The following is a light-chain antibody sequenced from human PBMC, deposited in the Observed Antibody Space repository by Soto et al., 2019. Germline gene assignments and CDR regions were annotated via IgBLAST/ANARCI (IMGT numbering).Light chain of an antibody. CDR2: GAT. J-gene: IGKJ4*01. CDR3: QQYFAWPLT. Sequence: ERVMTQSPATLAVSPGERATLSCRASQSVDGALAWYQQRPGQAPRLLIFGATTRAADVPARFSGGGSGTDFTLTISGLQPDDFAVYYCQQYFAWPLTFGGGTKVELK. CDR1: QSVDGA. V-gene: IGKV3-15*01.